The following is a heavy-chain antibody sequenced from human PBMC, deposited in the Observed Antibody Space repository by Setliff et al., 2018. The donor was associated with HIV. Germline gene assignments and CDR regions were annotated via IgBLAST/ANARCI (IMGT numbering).Heavy chain of an antibody. D-gene: IGHD3-10*01. CDR2: INEDGNKK. CDR1: RFSFSTSW. Sequence: GSLRLSCAASRFSFSTSWMTWVRQAPGKGLEWIANINEDGNKKYHAGSVWGRFTISRDNAKNSLYLQMNSLRAEDTAVYYCARVRTIRGPDFWGQGILVTVSS. J-gene: IGHJ4*02. V-gene: IGHV3-7*01. CDR3: ARVRTIRGPDF.